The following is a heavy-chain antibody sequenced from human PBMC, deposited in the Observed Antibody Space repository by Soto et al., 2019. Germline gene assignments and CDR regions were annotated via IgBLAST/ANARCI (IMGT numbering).Heavy chain of an antibody. J-gene: IGHJ4*02. V-gene: IGHV4-31*03. CDR1: GDSDTSDSYR. Sequence: QMQLQESGPGLVKPSQTLSLTCTVSGDSDTSDSYRWSWIRQHPGKGLEWIGYIYYSGSPYYNPSLKSRANISVDTSKNQFSLRLTSVSGADSAVYYCARVRENYFDYWGQGILVTVSS. CDR2: IYYSGSP. CDR3: ARVRENYFDY.